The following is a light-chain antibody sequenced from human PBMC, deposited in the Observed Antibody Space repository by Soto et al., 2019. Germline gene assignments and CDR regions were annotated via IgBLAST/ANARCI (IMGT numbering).Light chain of an antibody. V-gene: IGKV1-33*01. CDR1: QEISNY. Sequence: DIQMTQSPSSLSASVGDRVTITCQASQEISNYLNWYQQKPGTAPKLLIYDASNLETGVPSRFSGSGSVTYFTFTISSLQPEDIATYYCQQYDNLPYTFGQGTKLEIK. CDR2: DAS. CDR3: QQYDNLPYT. J-gene: IGKJ2*01.